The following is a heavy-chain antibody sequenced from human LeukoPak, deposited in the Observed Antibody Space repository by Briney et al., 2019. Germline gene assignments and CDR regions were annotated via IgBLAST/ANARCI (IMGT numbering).Heavy chain of an antibody. Sequence: PSETLSLTCTVSGGSVNSTDYYWGWVRQPPGKGLEWIGEINHSGSTNYNPSLKSRVTISVDTSKNQFSLKLSSVTAADTAVYYCARHFPAGYSSSWYVQATGRPFDYWGQGTLVTVSS. CDR1: GGSVNSTDYY. V-gene: IGHV4-39*01. J-gene: IGHJ4*02. CDR3: ARHFPAGYSSSWYVQATGRPFDY. D-gene: IGHD6-13*01. CDR2: INHSGST.